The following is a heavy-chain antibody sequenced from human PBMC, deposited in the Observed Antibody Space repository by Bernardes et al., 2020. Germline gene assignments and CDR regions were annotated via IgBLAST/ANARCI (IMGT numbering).Heavy chain of an antibody. Sequence: GGSLRLSCAASGFTFSSYGMHWVRQAPGKGLEWVAVISYDGSNKYYADSVKGRFTISRDNSKNTLYLQMNSLRAEDTAVYYCAKGDYGDWYFQHWGQGTLVTVSS. J-gene: IGHJ1*01. CDR3: AKGDYGDWYFQH. D-gene: IGHD4-17*01. CDR2: ISYDGSNK. CDR1: GFTFSSYG. V-gene: IGHV3-30*18.